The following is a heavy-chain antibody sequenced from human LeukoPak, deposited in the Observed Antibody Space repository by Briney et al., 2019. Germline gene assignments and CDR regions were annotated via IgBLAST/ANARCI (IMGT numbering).Heavy chain of an antibody. CDR1: GGSISSGGYS. V-gene: IGHV4-30-2*01. Sequence: SQTLSLTCAVSGGSISSGGYSWSWIRQPPGKGLEWIGYIYHSGSTYYNPSLKSRVTISVDRSKNQFSLKLSFVTAADTAVYYCARAAEDGLDYWGQGTLVTVSS. D-gene: IGHD2-15*01. CDR3: ARAAEDGLDY. J-gene: IGHJ4*02. CDR2: IYHSGST.